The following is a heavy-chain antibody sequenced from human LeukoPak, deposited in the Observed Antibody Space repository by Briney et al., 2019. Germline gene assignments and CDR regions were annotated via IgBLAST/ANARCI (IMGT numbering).Heavy chain of an antibody. J-gene: IGHJ4*02. CDR1: GGSFSGYY. Sequence: PSETLSLTCAVYGGSFSGYYWNWIRRPPGKGLEWIGEINDSGNTNYNPSLKSRVALSVDTTKNQFSLKLSSVTAADSAIYYCARGLGDSGYDFLVYWGQGSLVTVSS. CDR2: INDSGNT. D-gene: IGHD5-12*01. V-gene: IGHV4-34*01. CDR3: ARGLGDSGYDFLVY.